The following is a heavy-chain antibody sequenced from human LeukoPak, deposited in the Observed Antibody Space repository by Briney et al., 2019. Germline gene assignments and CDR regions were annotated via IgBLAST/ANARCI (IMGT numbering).Heavy chain of an antibody. CDR2: IYYSGST. CDR1: GDPYSSYY. D-gene: IGHD1-26*01. V-gene: IGHV4-59*01. J-gene: IGHJ5*02. CDR3: ARGSYPGFFDP. Sequence: SETLSLPCTVSGDPYSSYYWSWLRHPPGKGLVWIGYIYYSGSTNHNLSLKRRVTIFVKTSQYQFLLALSSVTAADTAVYYWARGSYPGFFDPWGQGTLVTVSS.